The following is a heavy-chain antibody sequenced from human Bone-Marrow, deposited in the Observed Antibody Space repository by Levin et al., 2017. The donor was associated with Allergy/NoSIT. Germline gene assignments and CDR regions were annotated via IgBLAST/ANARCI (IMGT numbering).Heavy chain of an antibody. J-gene: IGHJ6*03. Sequence: QPGGSLRLSCAASGFTFSSYVMSWVRQAPGKGLEWVSGISGRGERTDYADSVKGRFAISRDNSKNTLYLQMISLRVEDTAVYYCVRDGLVDLGVLRASYYMDVWGKGTTVTVSS. V-gene: IGHV3-23*01. CDR1: GFTFSSYV. CDR2: ISGRGERT. D-gene: IGHD5-12*01. CDR3: VRDGLVDLGVLRASYYMDV.